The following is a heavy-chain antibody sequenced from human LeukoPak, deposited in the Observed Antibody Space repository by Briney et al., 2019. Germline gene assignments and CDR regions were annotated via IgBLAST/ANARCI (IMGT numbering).Heavy chain of an antibody. CDR2: IDHSGST. CDR3: ARGDDGPTHYFDY. D-gene: IGHD4/OR15-4a*01. J-gene: IGHJ4*02. CDR1: GYSISSGFY. Sequence: PSETLSLTCAVSGYSISSGFYWSWIRQPPGKGLEWIGEIDHSGSTTYNPSLKSRVTIAVDTSKNQFSLKLSSVTAADTAVYYCARGDDGPTHYFDYWGQGTLVSVSS. V-gene: IGHV4-34*01.